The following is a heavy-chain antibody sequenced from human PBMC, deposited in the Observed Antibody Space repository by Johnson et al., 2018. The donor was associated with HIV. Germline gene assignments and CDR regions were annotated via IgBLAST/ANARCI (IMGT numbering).Heavy chain of an antibody. J-gene: IGHJ3*02. V-gene: IGHV3-30*03. CDR1: GFTFDDYG. Sequence: QMHLVESGGGVVRPGGSLRLSCAASGFTFDDYGMSWVRQAPGKGLEWVAVISYDGSNKYYADSVKGRFTISRENSKNTLYLQMNSLRAEDTAGSYCARDRRGATIDDAFDIWGQGTMVTVSS. CDR3: ARDRRGATIDDAFDI. CDR2: ISYDGSNK. D-gene: IGHD1-26*01.